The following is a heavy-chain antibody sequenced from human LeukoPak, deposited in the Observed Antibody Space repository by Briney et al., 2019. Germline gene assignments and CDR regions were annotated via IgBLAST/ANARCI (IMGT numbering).Heavy chain of an antibody. D-gene: IGHD4-17*01. Sequence: PSQTLSLTCTVSGSSISSGGYYWSWIRQHPGKGLEWIGYIYYSGSTYYNPSLKSRVTISVDTSKNQFSLKLSSVTAADTAVYYCARASTDYYFDYWGQGTLVTVSS. CDR1: GSSISSGGYY. V-gene: IGHV4-31*03. CDR2: IYYSGST. CDR3: ARASTDYYFDY. J-gene: IGHJ4*02.